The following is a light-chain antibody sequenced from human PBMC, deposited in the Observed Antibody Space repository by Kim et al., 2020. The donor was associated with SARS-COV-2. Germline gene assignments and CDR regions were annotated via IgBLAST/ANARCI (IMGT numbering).Light chain of an antibody. CDR1: KLGDKY. Sequence: SVSPGQTASITCYGDKLGDKYACWYQQKPGPSPVLVIYQDSKRPSGIPERFSGSNSGNTATLTISGTQAMDEADYYCQAWDSSTAVFGGGTQLTVL. CDR2: QDS. V-gene: IGLV3-1*01. CDR3: QAWDSSTAV. J-gene: IGLJ2*01.